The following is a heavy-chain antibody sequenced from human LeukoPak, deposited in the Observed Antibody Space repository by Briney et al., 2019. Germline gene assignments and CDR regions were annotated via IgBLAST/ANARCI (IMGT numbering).Heavy chain of an antibody. J-gene: IGHJ5*02. CDR3: ARGPYSSRWYTVVYWFDP. CDR2: INPNSGNT. Sequence: GASVKVSCKASGYTFTSYDINWGRQATGQRLEWMGWINPNSGNTGYAQKFQGRVTMTRNTSISTAYMELSSLRSEDTAVYYCARGPYSSRWYTVVYWFDPWGQGTLVTVSS. CDR1: GYTFTSYD. D-gene: IGHD6-13*01. V-gene: IGHV1-8*01.